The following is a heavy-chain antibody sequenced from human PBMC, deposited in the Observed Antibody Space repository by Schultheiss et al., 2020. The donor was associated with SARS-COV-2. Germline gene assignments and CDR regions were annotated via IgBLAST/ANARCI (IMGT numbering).Heavy chain of an antibody. J-gene: IGHJ5*02. Sequence: ASVKVSCKASGYTFTSYGISWVRQAPGQGLEWMGWISAYNGNTNSAQKLQGRVTMTTDTSTSTAYLELRSLRSDDTAVYYCARASKLRFLEWATGSWFDPWGQGTLVTVSS. CDR2: ISAYNGNT. CDR3: ARASKLRFLEWATGSWFDP. CDR1: GYTFTSYG. D-gene: IGHD3-3*01. V-gene: IGHV1-18*01.